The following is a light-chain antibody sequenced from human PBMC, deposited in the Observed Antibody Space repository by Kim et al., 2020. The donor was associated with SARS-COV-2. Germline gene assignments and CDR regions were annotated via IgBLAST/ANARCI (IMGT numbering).Light chain of an antibody. J-gene: IGKJ4*01. CDR1: QSVSSSY. V-gene: IGKV3D-7*01. CDR3: QQDYNLLT. Sequence: EIVMTQSPATLSLSPGERATLSCRASQSVSSSYLYWYQQKPGQAPRLLIYGASTRATGIPARFSGSGSGTDFTLTISSLQPEDFAVYYCQQDYNLLTFGGGTKVDIK. CDR2: GAS.